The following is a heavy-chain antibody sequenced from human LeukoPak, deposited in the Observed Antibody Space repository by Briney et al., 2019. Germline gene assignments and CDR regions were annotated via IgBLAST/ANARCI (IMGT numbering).Heavy chain of an antibody. D-gene: IGHD1-1*01. CDR1: GFTFSNAW. Sequence: GGSLRLSCAASGFTFSNAWMSWVRQAPGKGLEWVANIKQDGSEKNYVDSVKGRFTISRDNAKNSLYLQMNSLRAEDTAVYYCARGQLGGGYWGQGTLVTVSS. V-gene: IGHV3-7*01. CDR3: ARGQLGGGY. J-gene: IGHJ4*02. CDR2: IKQDGSEK.